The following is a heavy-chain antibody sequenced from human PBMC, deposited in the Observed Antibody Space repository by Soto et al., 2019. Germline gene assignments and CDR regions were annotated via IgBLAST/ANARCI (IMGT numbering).Heavy chain of an antibody. J-gene: IGHJ2*01. D-gene: IGHD5-12*01. CDR2: ISWNSGSI. V-gene: IGHV3-9*01. CDR1: GFTFDDYV. CDR3: AKDIQSCYDQHWYFDL. Sequence: EVQLVESGGGLVQPGRSLRLSCAASGFTFDDYVMHWVRQAPGKGLEWVSGISWNSGSIGYADSVKGRFTISRDNAKNSLYLQMNSLRAEDTALYYCAKDIQSCYDQHWYFDLWGRGTLVTVSS.